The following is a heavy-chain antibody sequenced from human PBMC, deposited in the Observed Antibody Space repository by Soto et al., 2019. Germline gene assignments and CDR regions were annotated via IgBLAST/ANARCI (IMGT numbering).Heavy chain of an antibody. V-gene: IGHV1-69*01. J-gene: IGHJ6*02. Sequence: QVQLVQSGAEVKKPGSSVKVSCKASGGTFSSYAISWVRQAPGQGLEWMGGIIPIFGTANYAQKFQGRVTITADESTTTAYMELSSLRAEDTAVYYCARNLFGYYDSGGPPQYGMDVWGQGTTVTVSS. D-gene: IGHD3-22*01. CDR3: ARNLFGYYDSGGPPQYGMDV. CDR2: IIPIFGTA. CDR1: GGTFSSYA.